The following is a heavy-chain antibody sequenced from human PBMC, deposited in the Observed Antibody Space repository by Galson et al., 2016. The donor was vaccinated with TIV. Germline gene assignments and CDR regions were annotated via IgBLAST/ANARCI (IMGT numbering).Heavy chain of an antibody. CDR2: ISYDGSDN. D-gene: IGHD2-2*01. CDR1: GFTFTDYA. V-gene: IGHV3-30*01. Sequence: SLRLSCAASGFTFTDYAMHWVRQAPGKGLEWVAVISYDGSDNNYADSVKGRFTISRDNSKTTLYLKMNSLRAEDTAVYYCARDVVGGAHDYWGQGTLVTVSS. CDR3: ARDVVGGAHDY. J-gene: IGHJ4*02.